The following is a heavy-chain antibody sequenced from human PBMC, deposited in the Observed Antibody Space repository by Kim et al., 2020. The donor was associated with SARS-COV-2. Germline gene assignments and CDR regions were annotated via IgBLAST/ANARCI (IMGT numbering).Heavy chain of an antibody. D-gene: IGHD5-12*01. J-gene: IGHJ5*02. Sequence: SETLSLTCTVSGGSISSYYWSWIRQPPGKGLEWIGYIYYSGSTNYNPSLKSRVTISVDTSKNQFSLKLSSVTAADTAVYYCARDGGDGYNYRWFDPWGQGTLVTVSS. CDR3: ARDGGDGYNYRWFDP. CDR1: GGSISSYY. V-gene: IGHV4-59*01. CDR2: IYYSGST.